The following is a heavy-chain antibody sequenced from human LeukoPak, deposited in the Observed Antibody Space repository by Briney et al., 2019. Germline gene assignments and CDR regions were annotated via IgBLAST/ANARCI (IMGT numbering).Heavy chain of an antibody. CDR2: IIPILGIA. Sequence: ASVKVSCKASGGTFSSYTISWVRQAPGQGLEWMGRIIPILGIANYAQKFQGRVTITVDKATSTAYMELSSLRSEDTAVYYCARGPSLGYFDYWGQGTLVTVSS. CDR3: ARGPSLGYFDY. V-gene: IGHV1-69*02. CDR1: GGTFSSYT. J-gene: IGHJ4*02.